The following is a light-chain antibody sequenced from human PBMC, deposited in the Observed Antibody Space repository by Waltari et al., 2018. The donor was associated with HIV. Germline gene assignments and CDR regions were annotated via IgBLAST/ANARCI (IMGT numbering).Light chain of an antibody. CDR2: WAS. Sequence: DIVMTQSPDSLAVSLGERATIKCQSSQSGLYSPNNKSHLAWYRQKPGQPPKLLIYWASTRESGVPDRFSGSGSGTEFTLTISSLQAEDVAIYYCQQYYKTPPWTFGQGTKVEIK. CDR3: QQYYKTPPWT. CDR1: QSGLYSPNNKSH. J-gene: IGKJ1*01. V-gene: IGKV4-1*01.